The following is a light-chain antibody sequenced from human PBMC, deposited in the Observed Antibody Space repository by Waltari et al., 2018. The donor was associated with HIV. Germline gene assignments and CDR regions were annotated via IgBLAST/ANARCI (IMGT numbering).Light chain of an antibody. Sequence: QSALTQPASVSGSPGQSITISCPGTSSDVGGYHYVSWYQPHPGKAPKLMLYDVSKRPSGVSNRFSGSKSGNTASLTISGLQAEDEADYYCCSYAGSSTYVFGTGTKVTVL. CDR1: SSDVGGYHY. V-gene: IGLV2-23*02. CDR2: DVS. J-gene: IGLJ1*01. CDR3: CSYAGSSTYV.